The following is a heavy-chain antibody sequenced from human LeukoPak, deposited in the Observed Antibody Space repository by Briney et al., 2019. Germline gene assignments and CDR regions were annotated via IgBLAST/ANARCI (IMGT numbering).Heavy chain of an antibody. D-gene: IGHD2-15*01. CDR2: IIPIFGTA. Sequence: SVKVSCKASGGTFSSYAISWVRQAPGQGLEWMGGIIPIFGTANYAQKFQGRVTITTDESTSTAYMELSSLRSEDTAVYYCARDGPLGYCSGGSCYSGYWGQGTPVTVSS. CDR3: ARDGPLGYCSGGSCYSGY. J-gene: IGHJ4*02. V-gene: IGHV1-69*05. CDR1: GGTFSSYA.